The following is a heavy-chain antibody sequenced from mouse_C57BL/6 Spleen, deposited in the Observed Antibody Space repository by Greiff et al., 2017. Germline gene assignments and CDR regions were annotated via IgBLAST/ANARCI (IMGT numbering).Heavy chain of an antibody. CDR3: ASHYYGSSYEFDC. V-gene: IGHV1-59*01. CDR2: IDPSDSYT. J-gene: IGHJ2*01. CDR1: GYTFTSYW. D-gene: IGHD1-1*01. Sequence: QVQLQQPGAELVRPGTSVKLSCKASGYTFTSYWMHWVKQRPGQGLEWIGVIDPSDSYTNYNQKFKGKATLTVDTSSSTAYMQLSSLTSEDSAVYYCASHYYGSSYEFDCWGQGTTLTVSS.